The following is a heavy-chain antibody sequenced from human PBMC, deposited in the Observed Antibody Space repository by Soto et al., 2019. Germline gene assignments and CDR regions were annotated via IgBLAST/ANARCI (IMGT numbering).Heavy chain of an antibody. CDR3: ARVPYCSSSSCYSYFDS. CDR2: ISSDGSST. Sequence: EVQLVESGGGLVQPGGSLRLSCAASGFTLSNYWMHWARQAPGKGLVWVSRISSDGSSTNYADSVKGRFTISRDNAKNTLHLQMNSLRDEATAVYYCARVPYCSSSSCYSYFDSWGQGTLVTVSS. J-gene: IGHJ4*02. D-gene: IGHD2-2*01. CDR1: GFTLSNYW. V-gene: IGHV3-74*01.